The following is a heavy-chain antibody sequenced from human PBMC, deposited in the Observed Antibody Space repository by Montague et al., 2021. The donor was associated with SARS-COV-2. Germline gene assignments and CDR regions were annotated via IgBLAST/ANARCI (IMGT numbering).Heavy chain of an antibody. J-gene: IGHJ4*02. Sequence: SLRLSFSASGFTFSSYAMHWVRQAPGKGLEWVAVISYDGSNKYYADSVKGRFTISRDNSKNTLYLQMNSLRAEDTAVYYCAMELVGAIDYWGQGTLVTVSS. CDR2: ISYDGSNK. CDR3: AMELVGAIDY. D-gene: IGHD1-26*01. CDR1: GFTFSSYA. V-gene: IGHV3-30*04.